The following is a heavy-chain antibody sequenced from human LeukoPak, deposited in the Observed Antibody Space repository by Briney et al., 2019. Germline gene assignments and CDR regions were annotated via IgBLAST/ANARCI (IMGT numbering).Heavy chain of an antibody. V-gene: IGHV3-11*01. Sequence: GGSLRLSCAASGFIFSDYYMSWIRQAPGKGLEWVSYISSSGSTIYYADSVKGRFTISRDNAKNSLYLQINSLRAEDTAVYYCARGRCTNCFTDYWGQGTLVTVSS. CDR2: ISSSGSTI. CDR3: ARGRCTNCFTDY. J-gene: IGHJ4*02. CDR1: GFIFSDYY. D-gene: IGHD2-2*01.